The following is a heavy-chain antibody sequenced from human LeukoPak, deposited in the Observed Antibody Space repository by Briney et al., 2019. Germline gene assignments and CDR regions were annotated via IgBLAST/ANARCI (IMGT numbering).Heavy chain of an antibody. CDR3: TRDLGGPGDIVLMAYAISNWFDP. CDR1: GFTFGDYA. Sequence: PGRSLRLSCTASGFTFGDYAMSWFRQAPGKGLEGVGCIRSKAYGGTTEYAASVKGRFTISRDDSKSIAYLQMNSLKTEDTAVYYCTRDLGGPGDIVLMAYAISNWFDPWGQGTLVTVSS. CDR2: IRSKAYGGTT. J-gene: IGHJ5*02. V-gene: IGHV3-49*03. D-gene: IGHD2-8*01.